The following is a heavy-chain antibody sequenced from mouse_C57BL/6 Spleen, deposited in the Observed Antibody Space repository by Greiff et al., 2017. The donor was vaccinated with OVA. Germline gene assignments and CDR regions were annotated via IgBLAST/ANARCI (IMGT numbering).Heavy chain of an antibody. J-gene: IGHJ2*01. CDR2: IDPSDSYT. Sequence: VQLQQPGAELVKPGASVKLSCKASGYTFTSYWMQWVKQRPGQGLEWIGEIDPSDSYTNYNQKFKGKATLTVDTSSSTAYMQLSSLTSEHSAVYYCARGIYYDYVGYWGQGTTLTVSS. CDR1: GYTFTSYW. D-gene: IGHD2-4*01. CDR3: ARGIYYDYVGY. V-gene: IGHV1-50*01.